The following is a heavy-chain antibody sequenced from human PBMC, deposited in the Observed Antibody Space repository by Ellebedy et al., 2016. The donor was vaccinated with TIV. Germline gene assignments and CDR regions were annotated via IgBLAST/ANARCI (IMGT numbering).Heavy chain of an antibody. CDR1: GYTFTSYG. J-gene: IGHJ6*02. Sequence: ASVKVSCKASGYTFTSYGISWVRQAPGQGLEWMGWISAYNGNTNYAQKLQGRVTMTTDTSTSTAYMELRSLRSDDTAVYYCATKTGYNYYYGMDVWGQGTTVTVSS. CDR2: ISAYNGNT. CDR3: ATKTGYNYYYGMDV. V-gene: IGHV1-18*01. D-gene: IGHD1-1*01.